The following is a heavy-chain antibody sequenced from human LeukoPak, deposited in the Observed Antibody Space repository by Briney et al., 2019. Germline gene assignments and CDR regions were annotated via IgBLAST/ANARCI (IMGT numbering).Heavy chain of an antibody. CDR2: FDPEDGET. D-gene: IGHD3-10*01. V-gene: IGHV1-24*01. J-gene: IGHJ4*02. Sequence: ASVKVSCKASGYTFSSYDINWVRQATGKGLEWMGSFDPEDGETTYAQKVQGRVTMTEDTSTDTGYLELTNLRSEDTATYYCAMSRSWYYFDYWGQGTLVTVSS. CDR3: AMSRSWYYFDY. CDR1: GYTFSSYD.